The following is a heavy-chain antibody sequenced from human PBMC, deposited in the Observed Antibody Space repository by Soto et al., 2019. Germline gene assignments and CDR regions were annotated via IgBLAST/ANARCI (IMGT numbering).Heavy chain of an antibody. D-gene: IGHD1-7*01. V-gene: IGHV2-5*02. Sequence: QITLKESGPTLVKPTQTLTLTCTFSGFSISTNGVGVGWIRQPPGKALEWLAVIYWDDTKHYSPSLKSRLTIPKHTSKNQVVLTMPNVDPVDTATYYCTRKGAGTTSLDHWGQGTLVTVSS. CDR1: GFSISTNGVG. CDR3: TRKGAGTTSLDH. J-gene: IGHJ4*02. CDR2: IYWDDTK.